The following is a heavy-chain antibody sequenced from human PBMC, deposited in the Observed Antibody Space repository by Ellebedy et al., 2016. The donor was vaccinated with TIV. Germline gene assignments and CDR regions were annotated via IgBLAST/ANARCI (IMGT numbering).Heavy chain of an antibody. CDR3: VRDPRWGSRAGY. J-gene: IGHJ4*02. Sequence: GESLKISCVASGFNIGRSYMYWVRQAPGKGLEWVALISSNGNTYHADSVKGRFTISRDISEKTLYLQMNNLSAEDTAVYSCVRDPRWGSRAGYWGQGTLVTVSS. CDR1: GFNIGRSY. V-gene: IGHV3-53*01. CDR2: ISSNGNT. D-gene: IGHD3-16*01.